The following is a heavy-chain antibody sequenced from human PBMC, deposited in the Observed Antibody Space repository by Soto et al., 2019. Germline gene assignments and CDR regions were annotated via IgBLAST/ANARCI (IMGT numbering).Heavy chain of an antibody. D-gene: IGHD1-26*01. J-gene: IGHJ4*02. CDR3: AHADGGRSLY. CDR2: IYWDDSK. Sequence: QITLKESGPTLVKPTQTLTLTCTFSGFSLTTDRVGVGWIRQPPGEALEWLAVIYWDDSKTYRPSLESRLTITKDTSKNLVALTMTNMDSLDTATYYCAHADGGRSLYWGQGALVTVSS. V-gene: IGHV2-5*02. CDR1: GFSLTTDRVG.